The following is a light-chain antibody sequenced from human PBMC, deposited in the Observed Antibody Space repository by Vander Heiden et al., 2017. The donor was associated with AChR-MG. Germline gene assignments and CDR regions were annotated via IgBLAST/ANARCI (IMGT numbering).Light chain of an antibody. V-gene: IGLV2-8*01. J-gene: IGLJ3*02. CDR3: SSDAGSNNGV. Sequence: QSAPSPSPAASGVPGPSVTISCTGTSSDVGAYDYVSWYQQHPGTAPKLIISEVNKRPLGIPDRFSGSKSGNTASLTVSGLQGDDEAYYYCSSDAGSNNGVFGGGTKLT. CDR2: EVN. CDR1: SSDVGAYDY.